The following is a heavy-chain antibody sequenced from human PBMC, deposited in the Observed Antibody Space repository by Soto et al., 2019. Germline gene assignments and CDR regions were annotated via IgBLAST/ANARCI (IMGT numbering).Heavy chain of an antibody. V-gene: IGHV4-59*01. CDR3: ARGRGGTYDAFDI. D-gene: IGHD1-26*01. CDR1: SGSIGAYF. Sequence: SETLSLTCTVSSGSIGAYFWSWIRQPPGKGLEWIGYIYYSGTTNYNPSLKSRVTIFLDTSKNQFSLRLSSVTAADTAVYYCARGRGGTYDAFDIWGQGTLVTVSS. J-gene: IGHJ3*02. CDR2: IYYSGTT.